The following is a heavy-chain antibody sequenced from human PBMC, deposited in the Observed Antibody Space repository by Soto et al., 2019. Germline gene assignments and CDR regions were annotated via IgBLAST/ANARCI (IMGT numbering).Heavy chain of an antibody. CDR1: CGSISSNRYY. Sequence: SETLSLTCTVSCGSISSNRYYWGWIRQPPGKGLEWIGTIYYTGSTYYNPSLKSRVTISVDTSKNQFSLKLRSVTAADTAVYYCATYYYGSGNYFDYWGQGTLVTVSS. CDR3: ATYYYGSGNYFDY. J-gene: IGHJ4*02. CDR2: IYYTGST. V-gene: IGHV4-39*01. D-gene: IGHD3-10*01.